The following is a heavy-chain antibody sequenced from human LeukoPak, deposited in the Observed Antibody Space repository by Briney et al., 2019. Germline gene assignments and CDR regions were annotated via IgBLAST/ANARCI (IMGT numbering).Heavy chain of an antibody. CDR1: GYNFPSFG. D-gene: IGHD2-2*01. V-gene: IGHV1-18*01. Sequence: WASVKVSCKASGYNFPSFGISWVRQAPGHGLEWVGWISVYNGNTYYAQNFQDRVTMTTDTSTSTAYMELRSLRSDDTAVYYCARWVPYCSSTSCPRGYYYYMDVWGKGTTVTVSS. J-gene: IGHJ6*03. CDR3: ARWVPYCSSTSCPRGYYYYMDV. CDR2: ISVYNGNT.